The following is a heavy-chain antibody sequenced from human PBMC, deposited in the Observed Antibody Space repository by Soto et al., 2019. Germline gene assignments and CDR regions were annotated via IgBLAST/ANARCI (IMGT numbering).Heavy chain of an antibody. CDR2: IWYDGSNK. V-gene: IGHV3-33*01. Sequence: WGSLRLSCAASGFTFISYGIHFFRHSPFKWLEWVAVIWYDGSNKYYADSVKGRFTISRDNSKNTLYLQMNSLRAEDTAVYYCARDRRLYYDSSGYPHFDYWGQGTLVTVSS. CDR1: GFTFISYG. J-gene: IGHJ4*02. D-gene: IGHD3-22*01. CDR3: ARDRRLYYDSSGYPHFDY.